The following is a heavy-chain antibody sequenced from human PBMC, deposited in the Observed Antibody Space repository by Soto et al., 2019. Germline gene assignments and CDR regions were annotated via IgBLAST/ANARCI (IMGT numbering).Heavy chain of an antibody. D-gene: IGHD3-10*01. J-gene: IGHJ6*02. CDR3: ARMVWRYGSIYGMDV. V-gene: IGHV1-18*01. CDR2: ISAYNGNT. Sequence: ASVKVSCKASGYTLTSYGISWVRQAPGQGLEWMGWISAYNGNTNYAQKLQGRVTMTTDTSTSTAYMELRSLRSDDTAVYYCARMVWRYGSIYGMDVWGQGTTVTVSS. CDR1: GYTLTSYG.